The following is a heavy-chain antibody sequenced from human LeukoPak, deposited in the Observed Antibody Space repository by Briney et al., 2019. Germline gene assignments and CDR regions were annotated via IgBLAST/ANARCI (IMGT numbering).Heavy chain of an antibody. D-gene: IGHD6-19*01. CDR3: ARTSGWYGVS. J-gene: IGHJ4*02. CDR1: GFTFSSYG. V-gene: IGHV3-30*02. Sequence: GGSLRPSCAASGFTFSSYGMHWVRQAPGKGLEWVAFIRYDGSNEYYADSVKGRFTISRDNSKNTLYLQMNSLRPEDTAIYDCARTSGWYGVSWGQGTLVTVSS. CDR2: IRYDGSNE.